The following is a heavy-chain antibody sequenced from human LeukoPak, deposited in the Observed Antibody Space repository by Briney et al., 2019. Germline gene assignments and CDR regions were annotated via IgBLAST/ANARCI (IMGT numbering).Heavy chain of an antibody. Sequence: GGSLRLSCAASGFTFSAFGMNWVRQAPGKGLEWVSTITNSGDSTHYVDSVKGRFTISRDNSKNTLYLQMNSLRAEDTAKYYCTKDYCGKFCSAVWGQGTTVTVSS. CDR3: TKDYCGKFCSAV. J-gene: IGHJ6*02. CDR1: GFTFSAFG. V-gene: IGHV3-23*01. D-gene: IGHD3-9*01. CDR2: ITNSGDST.